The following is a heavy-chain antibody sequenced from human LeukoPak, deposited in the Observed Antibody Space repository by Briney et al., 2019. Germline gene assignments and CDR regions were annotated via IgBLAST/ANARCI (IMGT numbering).Heavy chain of an antibody. CDR2: INSDGSST. CDR3: AKDKGYDILTGYPIGSWDY. J-gene: IGHJ4*02. V-gene: IGHV3-74*01. CDR1: GFTFSGYW. Sequence: GGSLRLSCAASGFTFSGYWMHWVRQAPGKGLVWVSRINSDGSSTSYADSVKGRFTISRDNAKNTLYLQMNSLRAEDTAVYYCAKDKGYDILTGYPIGSWDYWGQGTLVTVSS. D-gene: IGHD3-9*01.